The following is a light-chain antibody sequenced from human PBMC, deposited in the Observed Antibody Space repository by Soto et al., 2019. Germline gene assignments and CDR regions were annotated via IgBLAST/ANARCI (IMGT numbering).Light chain of an antibody. Sequence: QSALTQPPSASGTPGQRVSISCSGSSSNIGSHPVNWYQQLPGTAPKLLLYGDNQRPSGVPDRFSGSKSGTSASLAISGLQSEDEAHYYCASWDNSLNGLYVFGTWTKVTVL. J-gene: IGLJ1*01. CDR2: GDN. CDR1: SSNIGSHP. CDR3: ASWDNSLNGLYV. V-gene: IGLV1-44*01.